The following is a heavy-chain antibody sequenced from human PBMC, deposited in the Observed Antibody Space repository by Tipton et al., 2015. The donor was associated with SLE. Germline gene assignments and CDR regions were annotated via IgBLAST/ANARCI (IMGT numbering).Heavy chain of an antibody. D-gene: IGHD5-18*01. CDR1: GDSISSSGSQ. CDR3: ARLHGYSYGLNWFDP. Sequence: TLSLTCTVFGDSISSSGSQWGWIRQPPGKGLEWIGSIYYTGTTTYYNSFLKSRVTMSVDTSKNQFSLRLTSVIAADTAVYYCARLHGYSYGLNWFDPWGQGTLISVSS. CDR2: IYYTGTTT. J-gene: IGHJ5*02. V-gene: IGHV4-39*07.